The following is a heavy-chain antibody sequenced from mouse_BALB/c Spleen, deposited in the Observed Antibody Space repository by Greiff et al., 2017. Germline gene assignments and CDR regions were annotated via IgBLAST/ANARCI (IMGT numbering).Heavy chain of an antibody. CDR1: GFTFSSFG. CDR2: ISSGSSTI. Sequence: EVKLVESGGGLVQPGGSRKLSCAASGFTFSSFGMHWVRQAPEKGLEWVAYISSGSSTIYYADTVKGRFTISRDNPKNTLFLQMTSLRSEDTAMYYCARGRATVVPYYFDYWGQGTTLTVSS. V-gene: IGHV5-17*02. D-gene: IGHD1-1*01. CDR3: ARGRATVVPYYFDY. J-gene: IGHJ2*01.